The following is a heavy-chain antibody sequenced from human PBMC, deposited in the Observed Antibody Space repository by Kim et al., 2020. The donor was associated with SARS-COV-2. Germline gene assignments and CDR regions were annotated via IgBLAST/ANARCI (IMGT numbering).Heavy chain of an antibody. J-gene: IGHJ4*02. CDR1: GFTFSSYA. V-gene: IGHV3-23*01. CDR3: AKGLHSVVITILLLY. D-gene: IGHD3-22*01. Sequence: GGSLRLSCAASGFTFSSYAMSWVRQAPGKGLEWVSAISGSGGSTYYADSVKGRFTISRDNSKNTLYLQMNSLRAEDTAVYYCAKGLHSVVITILLLYWGQGTLVTVSS. CDR2: ISGSGGST.